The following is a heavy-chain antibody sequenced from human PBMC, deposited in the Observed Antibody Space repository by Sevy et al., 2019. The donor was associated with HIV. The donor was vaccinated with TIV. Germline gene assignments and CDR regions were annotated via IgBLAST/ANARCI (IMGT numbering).Heavy chain of an antibody. CDR3: AREGGSREFGFYFDI. D-gene: IGHD3-16*01. V-gene: IGHV4-59*13. CDR1: GGSISNYY. Sequence: SETLSLTCNISGGSISNYYWSWLRQPPGKGLEWIGYMYYSVRTNYNPSLKSRVTISLDTSKNHFSLKLSSVTAADTAVYYCAREGGSREFGFYFDIWGQGTMVTVSS. CDR2: MYYSVRT. J-gene: IGHJ3*02.